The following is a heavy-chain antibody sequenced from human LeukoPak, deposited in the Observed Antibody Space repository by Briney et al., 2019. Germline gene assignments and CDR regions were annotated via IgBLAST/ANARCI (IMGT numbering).Heavy chain of an antibody. CDR2: VSGAGSVI. Sequence: GGSLRLSCAASGFTFSSYSMNWVRQAPGKGLEWLSSVSGAGSVIYYADSVKGRFTISRDNANNSLYLQINSLRAEDTAVYYCASLGAGFASWYWGQGTLVTVSS. V-gene: IGHV3-21*01. CDR3: ASLGAGFASWY. J-gene: IGHJ4*02. D-gene: IGHD6-19*01. CDR1: GFTFSSYS.